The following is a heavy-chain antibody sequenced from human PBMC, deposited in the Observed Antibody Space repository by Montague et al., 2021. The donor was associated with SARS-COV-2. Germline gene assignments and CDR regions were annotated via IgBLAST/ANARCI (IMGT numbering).Heavy chain of an antibody. V-gene: IGHV6-1*01. CDR3: ARAYCSSTSCYPIEY. CDR2: TYFTSKWSS. D-gene: IGHD2-2*01. Sequence: CAISGDSVSSTSAAWNWIRQSPSRGLEWLGRTYFTSKWSSEYALSVKSRLIISPDTSKNQFSLRLMSVTPDDTAVYYCARAYCSSTSCYPIEYWGQGTLVTVSS. CDR1: GDSVSSTSAA. J-gene: IGHJ4*02.